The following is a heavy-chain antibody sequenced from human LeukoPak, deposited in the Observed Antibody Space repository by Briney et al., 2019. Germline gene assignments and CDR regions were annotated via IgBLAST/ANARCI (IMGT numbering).Heavy chain of an antibody. CDR1: GGTFSSYA. Sequence: ASVKVSCKASGGTFSSYAISWVRQAPGQGLELMGGIIPIFGTANYAQKFQGRVTITADESTSTAYMELSSLRSEDTAVYYCARDADGYNTQSYYYMDVWGKGTTVTVSS. V-gene: IGHV1-69*13. D-gene: IGHD5-24*01. CDR3: ARDADGYNTQSYYYMDV. CDR2: IIPIFGTA. J-gene: IGHJ6*03.